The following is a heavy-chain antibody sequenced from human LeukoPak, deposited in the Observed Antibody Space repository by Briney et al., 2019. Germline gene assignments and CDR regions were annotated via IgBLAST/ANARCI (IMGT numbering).Heavy chain of an antibody. CDR3: AKDQSMFVNMITFGGRVGY. J-gene: IGHJ4*02. Sequence: GGSLRLSCGASGFTFSSYGMHWVRQAPGKGLEGVAVISYDGSNKYYADSVKLLFTISRDNYKNTLYLQMNSLRAADTAVYYCAKDQSMFVNMITFGGRVGYWGQGTLVTVSS. V-gene: IGHV3-30*18. CDR1: GFTFSSYG. D-gene: IGHD3-16*01. CDR2: ISYDGSNK.